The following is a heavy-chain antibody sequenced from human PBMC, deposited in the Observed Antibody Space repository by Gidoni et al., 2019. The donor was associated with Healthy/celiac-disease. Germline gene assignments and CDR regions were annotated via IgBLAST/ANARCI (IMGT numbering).Heavy chain of an antibody. CDR1: GGTFSSYA. CDR3: ARGRIVGGPAANDPSYYYYYMDV. V-gene: IGHV1-69*01. J-gene: IGHJ6*03. Sequence: QVQLVQSGAEVKKPGSSVTVSFKASGGTFSSYAISWVRQAPGQGLEWMGGIIPIFGTANYEQKFKGRVTMTADESTRTAYMELSSLRAEDTAVYYCARGRIVGGPAANDPSYYYYYMDVWGKGTTVTVSS. D-gene: IGHD2-2*01. CDR2: IIPIFGTA.